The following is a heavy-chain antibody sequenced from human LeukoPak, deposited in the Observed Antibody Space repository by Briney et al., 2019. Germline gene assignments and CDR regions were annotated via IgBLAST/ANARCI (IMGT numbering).Heavy chain of an antibody. J-gene: IGHJ5*02. CDR2: ISGSGGST. D-gene: IGHD3-9*01. CDR1: GFNFSSYA. V-gene: IGHV3-23*01. CDR3: AKDGRYFDWLFSNWFDP. Sequence: GGSLRLSCAASGFNFSSYAMSWVRQAPGKGLEWVSAISGSGGSTYYADSVKGRFTISRDNSKNTLYLQMNSLRAEDTAVYYCAKDGRYFDWLFSNWFDPWGQGTLVTVSS.